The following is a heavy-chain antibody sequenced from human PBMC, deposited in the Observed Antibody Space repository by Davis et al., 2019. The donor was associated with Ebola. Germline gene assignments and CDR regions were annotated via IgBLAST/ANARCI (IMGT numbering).Heavy chain of an antibody. V-gene: IGHV3-7*01. CDR1: GFTFSSYW. D-gene: IGHD6-6*01. CDR2: IKQDGSEK. J-gene: IGHJ2*01. Sequence: PGGSLRLSCAASGFTFSSYWMSWVRQAPGKGLEWVATIKQDGSEKYYVDSVKGRFTISRDNAKNSLYLQMSSLRAEDTAVYYCARAGSSYSYYWYFDLWGRGTMVTVSS. CDR3: ARAGSSYSYYWYFDL.